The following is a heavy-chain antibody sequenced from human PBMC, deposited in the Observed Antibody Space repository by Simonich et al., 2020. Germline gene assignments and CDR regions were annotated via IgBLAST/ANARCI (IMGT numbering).Heavy chain of an antibody. Sequence: QVQLVQSGAEVNKPGASVKVSCKASGYTFTGYYMHWVRQAPGQGLEWMGWSNPTRGGTNYAQKFQGRVTMTRDTYISTAYMELSRLRSDDTAVYYCARDPVVPAAIRNAVDIWGQGTMVTVSS. D-gene: IGHD2-2*01. V-gene: IGHV1-2*02. J-gene: IGHJ3*02. CDR2: SNPTRGGT. CDR1: GYTFTGYY. CDR3: ARDPVVPAAIRNAVDI.